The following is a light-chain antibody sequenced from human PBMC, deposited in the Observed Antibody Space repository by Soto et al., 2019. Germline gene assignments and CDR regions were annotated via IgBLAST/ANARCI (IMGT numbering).Light chain of an antibody. CDR3: QQYDKTVPPVT. J-gene: IGKJ4*01. CDR1: RSVSTS. CDR2: GAS. V-gene: IGKV3-15*01. Sequence: DIILTQSPAIVSVSPGERATLSCRASRSVSTSLASYQHKQGQSPSLLIYGASTRVTDIPPRFSGSGSGTEFTLTIKYAKSEDFGVYYCQQYDKTVPPVTFGGGTKVEI.